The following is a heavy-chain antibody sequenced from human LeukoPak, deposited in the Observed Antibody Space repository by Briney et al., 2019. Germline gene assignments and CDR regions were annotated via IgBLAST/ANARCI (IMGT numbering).Heavy chain of an antibody. D-gene: IGHD4-17*01. V-gene: IGHV3-23*01. CDR1: GFTFSRFA. Sequence: PGGSLRLSCAPSGFTFSRFAMSWGRQAPGKGLEWVSGITGSGGSTYHADSVKGRFTISRDNSKNTLYLQMNSLRAEDTAVYYCAREQYGSDDALDISGQGTIVTVSS. CDR2: ITGSGGST. CDR3: AREQYGSDDALDI. J-gene: IGHJ3*02.